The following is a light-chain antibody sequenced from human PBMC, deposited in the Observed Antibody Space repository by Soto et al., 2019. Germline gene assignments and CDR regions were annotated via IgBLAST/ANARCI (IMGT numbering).Light chain of an antibody. Sequence: DIQMTQSPSTLSASVGDRVSITCRASQRIGSWLAWYQQKPGKVPKLLIYDASTLISGVPSRFSGTGSGTEFTLSIASLQPDDFATYYCLHYYTYPLTFGQGTKVDSK. CDR2: DAS. V-gene: IGKV1-5*01. CDR1: QRIGSW. CDR3: LHYYTYPLT. J-gene: IGKJ1*01.